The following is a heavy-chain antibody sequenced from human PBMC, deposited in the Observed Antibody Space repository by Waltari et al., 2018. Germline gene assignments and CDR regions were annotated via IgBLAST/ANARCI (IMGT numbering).Heavy chain of an antibody. CDR1: GFTLSSYW. J-gene: IGHJ3*02. CDR2: IKKDGSEE. Sequence: EVQLVESGGGLVQPGGSLRLSCAASGFTLSSYWMSWVRQAPGKGVEWGANIKKDGSEEYYVDSVRGRFTISRDNAKNSLYLQMNSLRPEDTAVYYCARDQWFAFDIWGQGTMVTVSS. V-gene: IGHV3-7*01. D-gene: IGHD3-22*01. CDR3: ARDQWFAFDI.